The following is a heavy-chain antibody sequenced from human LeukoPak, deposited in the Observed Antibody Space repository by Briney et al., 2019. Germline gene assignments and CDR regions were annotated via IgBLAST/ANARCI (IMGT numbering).Heavy chain of an antibody. CDR2: LYHSGST. D-gene: IGHD3-10*01. V-gene: IGHV4-38-2*01. CDR3: AQFGDPGYYFDY. CDR1: GYSISSGHY. J-gene: IGHJ4*02. Sequence: PSETLSLTCAVSGYSISSGHYWGWIRQPPGKGLEWIGSLYHSGSTYYNPSLKSRVTISVDTSKNQFSLKVRSVTAADTAMYYCAQFGDPGYYFDYWGKGTLVTVSS.